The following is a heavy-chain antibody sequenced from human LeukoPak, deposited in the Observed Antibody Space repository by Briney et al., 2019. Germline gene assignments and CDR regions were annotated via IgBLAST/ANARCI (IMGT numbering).Heavy chain of an antibody. V-gene: IGHV3-23*01. CDR3: ARGYYYDSSGTFDY. Sequence: GGSLRLSCAASGFTFGTSAMSWVRQAPGKGPEWVSAISGSGGSTYYADSVKGRFTISRDNSKNTLYLQMNSLRAEDTAVYYCARGYYYDSSGTFDYWGQGTLVTVSS. J-gene: IGHJ4*02. D-gene: IGHD3-22*01. CDR1: GFTFGTSA. CDR2: ISGSGGST.